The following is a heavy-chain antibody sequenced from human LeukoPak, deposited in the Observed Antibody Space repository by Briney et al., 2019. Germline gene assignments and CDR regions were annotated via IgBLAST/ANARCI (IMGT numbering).Heavy chain of an antibody. Sequence: GGSLRLSCAASGFTFSSYWMSWVRQAPGKGLEWVANIKQDGSEKYYVDSVKGRFTISRDNAKNSLYLQMNSLRAEDTAVYYCARDINSYGPRGLFDYWGQGTLVTVSS. V-gene: IGHV3-7*01. CDR1: GFTFSSYW. J-gene: IGHJ4*02. CDR2: IKQDGSEK. D-gene: IGHD5-18*01. CDR3: ARDINSYGPRGLFDY.